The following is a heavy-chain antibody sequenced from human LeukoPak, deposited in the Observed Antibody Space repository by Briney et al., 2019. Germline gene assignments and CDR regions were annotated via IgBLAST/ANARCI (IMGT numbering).Heavy chain of an antibody. J-gene: IGHJ4*02. CDR3: ARAHYYDSSGLDF. CDR1: GFTFSSYE. Sequence: GGSLRLSCAASGFTFSSYEMNWVRQAPGKGLEWVSYISSSGSTIYYADSLKGRFTISRDNVKNSLYLQMNSLRAEDTAVYYCARAHYYDSSGLDFWGQGTLVTVSS. V-gene: IGHV3-48*03. CDR2: ISSSGSTI. D-gene: IGHD3-22*01.